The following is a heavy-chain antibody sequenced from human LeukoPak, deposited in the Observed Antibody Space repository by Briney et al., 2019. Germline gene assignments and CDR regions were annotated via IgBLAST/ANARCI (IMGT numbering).Heavy chain of an antibody. CDR1: GFTFSSYS. J-gene: IGHJ4*02. CDR3: ARAVGGKDGSGGY. CDR2: ISSSSSTI. Sequence: GGSLRLSCAASGFTFSSYSMNWVRQAPGKGLEWVSYISSSSSTIYYADSVKGRFTISRDNAKNSLYLQMNSLRAEDTAVYYCARAVGGKDGSGGYWGQGTLVTVSS. V-gene: IGHV3-48*01. D-gene: IGHD3-10*01.